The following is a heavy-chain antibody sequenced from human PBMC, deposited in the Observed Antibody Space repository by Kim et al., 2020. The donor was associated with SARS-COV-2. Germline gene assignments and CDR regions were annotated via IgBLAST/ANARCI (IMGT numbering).Heavy chain of an antibody. CDR3: ARENPVWFGEFYFFDY. D-gene: IGHD3-10*01. CDR1: GGSISSGGYF. V-gene: IGHV4-31*03. CDR2: IYYSGST. Sequence: SETLSLTCTVSGGSISSGGYFWTWIRQHPGKGLEWIGYIYYSGSTYYNPSLKSRVTLSVDTSKNQFSLKLSSVTAADTAVYYCARENPVWFGEFYFFDYWGQGTLVTVSS. J-gene: IGHJ4*02.